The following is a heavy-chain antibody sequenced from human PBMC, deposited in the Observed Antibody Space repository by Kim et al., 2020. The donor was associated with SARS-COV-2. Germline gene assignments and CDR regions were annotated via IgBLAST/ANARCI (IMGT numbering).Heavy chain of an antibody. D-gene: IGHD3-9*01. Sequence: ASVKVSCKASGYTFTSYAMNWVRQAPGQGLEWMGWINTNTGNPTYAQGFTGRFVFSLDTSVSTAYLQISSLKAEDTAVYYCARHYDILTGYWVGTNYGMDVWGQGTTVTVSS. CDR3: ARHYDILTGYWVGTNYGMDV. CDR2: INTNTGNP. J-gene: IGHJ6*02. V-gene: IGHV7-4-1*02. CDR1: GYTFTSYA.